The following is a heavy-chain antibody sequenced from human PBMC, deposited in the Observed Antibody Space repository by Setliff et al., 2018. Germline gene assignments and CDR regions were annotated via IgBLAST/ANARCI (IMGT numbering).Heavy chain of an antibody. D-gene: IGHD3-10*01. J-gene: IGHJ3*02. CDR2: IRFDESDK. CDR1: GFTFSSYG. Sequence: GGSLRLSCAASGFTFSSYGMHWVRQAPGKGLEWVAFIRFDESDKYYADSVKGRFTISRDNSKNTLYLQMNSLRAEDTAVYYCARLGPSRGAFDIWGQGTMVTVSS. CDR3: ARLGPSRGAFDI. V-gene: IGHV3-30*02.